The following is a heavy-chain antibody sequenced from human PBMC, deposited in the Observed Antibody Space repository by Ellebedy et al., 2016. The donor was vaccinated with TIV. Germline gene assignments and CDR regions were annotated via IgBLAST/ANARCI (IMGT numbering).Heavy chain of an antibody. D-gene: IGHD2-2*01. Sequence: PGGSLRLSCAASGFTFSSYALSWVRQAPGKGLEWVSGIRENGGSTFYADSVKGRFTISRDNSKNTLYVQMNSLRAEDTAVYYCAKRGDCSANSCLLRDWGQGTLVTVSS. CDR2: IRENGGST. CDR3: AKRGDCSANSCLLRD. V-gene: IGHV3-23*01. J-gene: IGHJ1*01. CDR1: GFTFSSYA.